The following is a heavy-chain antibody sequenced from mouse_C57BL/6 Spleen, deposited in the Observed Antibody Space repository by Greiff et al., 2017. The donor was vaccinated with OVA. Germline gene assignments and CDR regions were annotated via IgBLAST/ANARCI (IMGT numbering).Heavy chain of an antibody. V-gene: IGHV3-1*01. CDR3: ARGVLGRGYFDV. Sequence: EVQLQESGPGMVKPSQSLSLTCTVTGYSITSGYDWHWIRHFPGNKLEWMGYISYSGSTNYNPSLKSRISITHDTSKNHFFLKLNSVTTEDTATYYCARGVLGRGYFDVWGTGTTVTVSS. CDR2: ISYSGST. J-gene: IGHJ1*03. D-gene: IGHD4-1*01. CDR1: GYSITSGYD.